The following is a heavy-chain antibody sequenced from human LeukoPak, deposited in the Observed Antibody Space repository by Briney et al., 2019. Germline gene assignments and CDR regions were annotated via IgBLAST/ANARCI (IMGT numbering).Heavy chain of an antibody. V-gene: IGHV4-39*01. D-gene: IGHD5-18*01. Sequence: SETLSPTCTVSGGSISSSSAYWGWIRQPPGKGLEWIGSIYYRKNTYYNPSLKSRVTISADTSKNQFSLTLGSVSATDTAVYYCASPRGFSYGYFDYWGQGTLVTVSS. CDR2: IYYRKNT. CDR1: GGSISSSSAY. CDR3: ASPRGFSYGYFDY. J-gene: IGHJ4*02.